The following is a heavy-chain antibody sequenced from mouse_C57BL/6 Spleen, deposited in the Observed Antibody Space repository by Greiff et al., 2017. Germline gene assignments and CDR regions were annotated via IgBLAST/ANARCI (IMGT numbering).Heavy chain of an antibody. CDR2: IWGDGST. CDR1: GFSFTSYG. V-gene: IGHV2-3*01. Sequence: VKLVESGPGLVAPSQRLSITCTVSGFSFTSYGVSWVRQPPGKGLEWLGVIWGDGSTNYHSALISRLSISKDNSKSQVFLKLNSLQTDDTATYYCAKHITTVVATNWYFDVWGTGTTVTVSS. CDR3: AKHITTVVATNWYFDV. J-gene: IGHJ1*03. D-gene: IGHD1-1*01.